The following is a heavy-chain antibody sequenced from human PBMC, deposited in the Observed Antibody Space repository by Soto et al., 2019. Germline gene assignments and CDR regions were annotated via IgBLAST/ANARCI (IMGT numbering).Heavy chain of an antibody. J-gene: IGHJ6*02. V-gene: IGHV2-5*02. Sequence: ITLKESGPTLVKPTQTLTLTCTFSGFSLNTGGVGVSWVRQPRGKAMEWFALIYWDDDERYRPSLRSRLNITKDTINNQVVLTMTNMDPEDTATYYCVRNWRYYGGDYYYGMDAWGQGTTVTVSS. CDR1: GFSLNTGGVG. CDR3: VRNWRYYGGDYYYGMDA. CDR2: IYWDDDE. D-gene: IGHD3-10*01.